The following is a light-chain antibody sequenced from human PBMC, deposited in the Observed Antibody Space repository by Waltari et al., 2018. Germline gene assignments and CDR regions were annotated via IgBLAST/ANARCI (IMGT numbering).Light chain of an antibody. V-gene: IGKV1-8*01. CDR3: QQYYSYPPGT. CDR1: QGISSY. Sequence: AIRMTQSPSSLSVSTGDRVTITCRPSQGISSYFAWYQQKPGKAPKLLIYAASTLQSGVPSRFSGSGSGTDFTLTISCLQSEDFATYYCQQYYSYPPGTFGQGPSWRSN. CDR2: AAS. J-gene: IGKJ2*01.